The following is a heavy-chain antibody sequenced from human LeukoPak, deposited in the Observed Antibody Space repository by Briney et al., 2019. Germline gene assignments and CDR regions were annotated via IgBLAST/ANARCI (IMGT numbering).Heavy chain of an antibody. V-gene: IGHV3-48*03. CDR1: GFTFSSYE. D-gene: IGHD2-15*01. CDR2: ISSSGSTI. Sequence: GGSLRLSCAASGFTFSSYEMIWVRQAPGKGLEWVSYISSSGSTIYYADSVKGRFTISRDNAKNSLYLQMNSLRAEDTAVYYCAREGVLSIDYWGQGTLVTVSS. J-gene: IGHJ4*02. CDR3: AREGVLSIDY.